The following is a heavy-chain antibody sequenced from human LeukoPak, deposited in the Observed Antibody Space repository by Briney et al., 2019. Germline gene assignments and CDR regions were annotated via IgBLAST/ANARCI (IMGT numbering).Heavy chain of an antibody. CDR2: IWSDGSKK. D-gene: IGHD5-12*01. CDR3: ARALGSYSGYDYYWFDS. J-gene: IGHJ5*01. V-gene: IGHV3-33*01. CDR1: GFTFSTYA. Sequence: GRSLRLSCAASGFTFSTYAMHWVRQAPGKGLEWVAVIWSDGSKKYYVDSVKGRFTISRDNSKNTLYLQMNSLRAEDTAVYYCARALGSYSGYDYYWFDSWGQGTLVTVSS.